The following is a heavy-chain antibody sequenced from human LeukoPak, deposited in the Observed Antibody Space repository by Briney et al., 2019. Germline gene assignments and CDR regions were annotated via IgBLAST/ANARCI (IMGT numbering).Heavy chain of an antibody. J-gene: IGHJ4*02. Sequence: GGSLRLSCAASGFTFSSYWRHWVRKAPGKGLVWVSRINSDGSSTSYAASVKRRFTISSDNAKNTLFLQMNSLRVEDTAVYYCAASFDYWRQGTLVTVSS. V-gene: IGHV3-74*01. CDR3: AASFDY. CDR1: GFTFSSYW. CDR2: INSDGSST.